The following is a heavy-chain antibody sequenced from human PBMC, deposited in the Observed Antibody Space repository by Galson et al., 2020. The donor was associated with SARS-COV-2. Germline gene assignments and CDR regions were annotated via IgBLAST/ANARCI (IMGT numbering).Heavy chain of an antibody. CDR1: GFTFSNYW. Sequence: ALHGESLKISCAASGFTFSNYWMHWVRQAPGKGLVWVSRITSDGSSRSHADSVKGRFTISRDNAKNTLYLQMNSLRAEDTAVYYCAREGGSGWRVPANGMDVWGQGTTVTVSS. J-gene: IGHJ6*02. V-gene: IGHV3-74*01. CDR3: AREGGSGWRVPANGMDV. D-gene: IGHD6-19*01. CDR2: ITSDGSSR.